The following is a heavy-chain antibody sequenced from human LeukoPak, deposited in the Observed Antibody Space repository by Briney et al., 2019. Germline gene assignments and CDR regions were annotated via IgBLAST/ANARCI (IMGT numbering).Heavy chain of an antibody. CDR3: ARAKQGSSSWTNTFDY. Sequence: ASVKVSCKASGYTFTGYYMHWVRQAPRPGLEWMGWINPNSGGTNYAQKFQGRVTMTRDTSISTAYMELSRLRSDDTAVYYCARAKQGSSSWTNTFDYWGQGTLVTVSS. V-gene: IGHV1-2*02. J-gene: IGHJ4*02. CDR1: GYTFTGYY. CDR2: INPNSGGT. D-gene: IGHD6-13*01.